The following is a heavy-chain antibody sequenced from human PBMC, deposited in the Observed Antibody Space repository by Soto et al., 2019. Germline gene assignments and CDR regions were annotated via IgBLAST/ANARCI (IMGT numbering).Heavy chain of an antibody. CDR2: IYHSGST. CDR1: GGSISSSNW. D-gene: IGHD3-3*01. V-gene: IGHV4-4*02. J-gene: IGHJ4*02. CDR3: ARGGYDFWSGYYTAWYFDY. Sequence: NPSETLSLTCAVSGGSISSSNWWSWVRQPPGKGLEWIGEIYHSGSTNYNPSLKSRVTISVDKSKNQFSLKLSSVTAADTAVYYRARGGYDFWSGYYTAWYFDYWGQGTLVTVSS.